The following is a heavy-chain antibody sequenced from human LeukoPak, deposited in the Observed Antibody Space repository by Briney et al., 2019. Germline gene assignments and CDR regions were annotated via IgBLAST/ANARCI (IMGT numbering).Heavy chain of an antibody. Sequence: SETLSLTXAVSGVSISNYYWSWIRQPPGKGLEWIGYIYYSGSTNYNPSLKSRVTISVDTSKNQFSLKLSSVTAADTAVYYCARYSSGSYYQYYYYYYMDVWGKGTTVTVSS. CDR3: ARYSSGSYYQYYYYYYMDV. CDR1: GVSISNYY. CDR2: IYYSGST. J-gene: IGHJ6*03. D-gene: IGHD3-10*01. V-gene: IGHV4-59*01.